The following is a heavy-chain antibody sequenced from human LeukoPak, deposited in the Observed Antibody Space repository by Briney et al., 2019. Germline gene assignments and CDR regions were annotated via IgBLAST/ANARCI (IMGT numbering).Heavy chain of an antibody. Sequence: GGSLRLYCAASGFTFSSYSMNWVRQAPGKGLEWVSSISSSSSYIYYADSVKGRFTISRDNAKNSLYLQMNSLRAEDTAVYYCARDLTGKLRYFDWLLFFDYWGQGTLVTVSS. J-gene: IGHJ4*02. D-gene: IGHD3-9*01. CDR2: ISSSSSYI. CDR1: GFTFSSYS. V-gene: IGHV3-21*01. CDR3: ARDLTGKLRYFDWLLFFDY.